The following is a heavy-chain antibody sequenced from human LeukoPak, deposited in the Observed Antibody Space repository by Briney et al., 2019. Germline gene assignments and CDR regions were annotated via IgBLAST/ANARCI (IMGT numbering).Heavy chain of an antibody. CDR2: INAGNGNT. J-gene: IGHJ4*02. V-gene: IGHV1-3*01. D-gene: IGHD3-10*01. Sequence: GASVKVSCKASGGTFSSYAISWVRQAPGQRLEWMGWINAGNGNTKYSQKFQGRVTITRDTSASTAYMELSSLRSEDTAVYYCARDSRITMVRGALGYWGQGTLVTVSS. CDR3: ARDSRITMVRGALGY. CDR1: GGTFSSYA.